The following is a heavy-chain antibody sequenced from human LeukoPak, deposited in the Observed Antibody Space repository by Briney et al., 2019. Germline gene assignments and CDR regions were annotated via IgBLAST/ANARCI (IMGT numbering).Heavy chain of an antibody. V-gene: IGHV4-59*01. Sequence: PSETLTLTCTVSGGSISSNYWSWTRQPPGKGLEWIGYIYYSGSTNYNPSLKSRVTISVDTSKNQFSLKLSSVTAADTAVYYCARGAAPGTGWFDPWGQGTLVTVSS. CDR3: ARGAAPGTGWFDP. CDR1: GGSISSNY. D-gene: IGHD6-13*01. J-gene: IGHJ5*02. CDR2: IYYSGST.